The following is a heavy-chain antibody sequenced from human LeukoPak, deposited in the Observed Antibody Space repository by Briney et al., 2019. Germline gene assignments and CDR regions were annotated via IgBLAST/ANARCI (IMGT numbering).Heavy chain of an antibody. CDR3: ATYSLSQVVVAASDY. D-gene: IGHD2-15*01. V-gene: IGHV4-34*01. J-gene: IGHJ4*02. CDR1: GGSLSDYY. Sequence: PSETLSLTCGVYGGSLSDYYWSWIRQPPGKGLEWIGEINHSGSTNYNPSLKSRVTISEDTSKNQFSLKLDSVTAADTAVYYCATYSLSQVVVAASDYWGQGTLVTVSS. CDR2: INHSGST.